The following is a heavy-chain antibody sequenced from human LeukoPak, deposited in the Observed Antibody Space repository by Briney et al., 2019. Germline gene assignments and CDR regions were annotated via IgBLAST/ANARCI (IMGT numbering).Heavy chain of an antibody. Sequence: SQTLSLTCAISGDSVSSNSATWNWIRQSPSRGLEWLARTYYRSKWYNDYAVSVKSRITINPDTSKNQFSLQLNSVTPEDTAVYYCAKQVGDTPYFDYWGQGTLVAVSS. CDR3: AKQVGDTPYFDY. CDR1: GDSVSSNSAT. CDR2: TYYRSKWYN. D-gene: IGHD1-26*01. J-gene: IGHJ4*02. V-gene: IGHV6-1*01.